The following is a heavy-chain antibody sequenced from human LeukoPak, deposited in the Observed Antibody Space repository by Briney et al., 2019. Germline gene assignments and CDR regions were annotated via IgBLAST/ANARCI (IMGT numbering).Heavy chain of an antibody. V-gene: IGHV3-23*01. CDR3: ASCSDYYDSSGYPDAFDI. CDR2: ISGSGGST. CDR1: GFTFSSYA. Sequence: GGSLRLSCAASGFTFSSYAMSWVRQAPGKGLEWVSAISGSGGSTYYADSVKGRFTISRDNSKNTLYLQMNSLGAEDTAVYYCASCSDYYDSSGYPDAFDIWGQGTMVTVSS. J-gene: IGHJ3*02. D-gene: IGHD3-22*01.